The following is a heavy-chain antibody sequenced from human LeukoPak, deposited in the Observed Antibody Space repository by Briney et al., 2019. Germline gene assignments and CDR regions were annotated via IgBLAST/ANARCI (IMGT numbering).Heavy chain of an antibody. J-gene: IGHJ4*02. CDR1: GFTFDDYA. V-gene: IGHV3-7*01. CDR2: IKQDGSEK. Sequence: GGSLRLSCAASGFTFDDYAMHWVRQAPGKGLEWVANIKQDGSEKYYVDSVKGRFTISRDNAKNSLYLQMNSLRAEDTAVYYCARRYFDYWGQGTLVTVSP. CDR3: ARRYFDY.